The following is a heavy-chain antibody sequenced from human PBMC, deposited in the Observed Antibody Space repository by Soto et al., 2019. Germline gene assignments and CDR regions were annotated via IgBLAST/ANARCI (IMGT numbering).Heavy chain of an antibody. Sequence: QVKLVQSGAEVKKPGSSVRVSCKTSGDSFSKYTVNWVRQAPRQGLEWMGELIPRFATTNFATTRQGRVTITADQSMNTVYMELSSLRSEDTALYYCARGRGLYNSGRSQLDSWGQGTLVTVSS. D-gene: IGHD1-1*01. CDR3: ARGRGLYNSGRSQLDS. V-gene: IGHV1-69*01. CDR1: GDSFSKYT. CDR2: LIPRFATT. J-gene: IGHJ4*02.